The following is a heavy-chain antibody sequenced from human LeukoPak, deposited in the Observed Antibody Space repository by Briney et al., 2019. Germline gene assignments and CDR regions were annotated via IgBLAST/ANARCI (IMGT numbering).Heavy chain of an antibody. J-gene: IGHJ3*02. Sequence: GGSLRLSCAASGFTFSSYGMHWVRQAPGKGLEWVAVISYDGSNKYYADSVKGRFTISRDNSKNTLYLQMNSLRAEDTAVYYCAKGEPESYYDILTGRSTRAFDIWGQGTMVTVSS. CDR2: ISYDGSNK. CDR1: GFTFSSYG. V-gene: IGHV3-30*18. D-gene: IGHD3-9*01. CDR3: AKGEPESYYDILTGRSTRAFDI.